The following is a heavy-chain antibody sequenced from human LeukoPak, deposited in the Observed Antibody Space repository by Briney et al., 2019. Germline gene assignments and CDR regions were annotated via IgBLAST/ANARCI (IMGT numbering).Heavy chain of an antibody. V-gene: IGHV1-46*01. D-gene: IGHD6-19*01. J-gene: IGHJ4*02. Sequence: GASVKVSCKASGYTFTSYYMHWVRQAPGQGLEWMGIINPSGGSTSYAQKFQGRVTMTRDTSTSTVYMELSSLRSEDTAVYYCARGGRQWLVRWTSDYWGQGTLVTVSS. CDR1: GYTFTSYY. CDR3: ARGGRQWLVRWTSDY. CDR2: INPSGGST.